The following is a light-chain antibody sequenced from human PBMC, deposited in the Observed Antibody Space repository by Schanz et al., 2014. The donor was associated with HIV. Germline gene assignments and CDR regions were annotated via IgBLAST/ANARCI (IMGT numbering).Light chain of an antibody. CDR1: QNIGKW. CDR3: LQDYSYPLT. CDR2: QAS. Sequence: DIQMTQSPSSLSASVGDRVTITCRASQNIGKWLTWYQQKPGKAPNLLIYQASSLNIGVPSRFSGSGSGTEFTLTISSLQPEDFATYFCLQDYSYPLTFGPGTTVDIK. V-gene: IGKV1-5*03. J-gene: IGKJ3*01.